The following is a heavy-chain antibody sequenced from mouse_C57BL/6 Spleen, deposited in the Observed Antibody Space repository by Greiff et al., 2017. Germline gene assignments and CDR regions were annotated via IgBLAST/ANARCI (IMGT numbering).Heavy chain of an antibody. V-gene: IGHV1-76*01. D-gene: IGHD1-1*01. J-gene: IGHJ2*01. CDR2: IYPGSGNT. CDR3: ARGYYYGSSYGDY. Sequence: QVQLQQSGAELVRPGASVKLSCKASGYTFTDYYINWVKQRPGQGLEWIARIYPGSGNTYYNEKFKGKATLSAEKSSSTAYMQLSSLTSEDSAVYFCARGYYYGSSYGDYWGQGTTLTVSS. CDR1: GYTFTDYY.